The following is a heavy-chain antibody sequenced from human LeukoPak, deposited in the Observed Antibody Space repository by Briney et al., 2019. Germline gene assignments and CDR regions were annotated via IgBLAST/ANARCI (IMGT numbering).Heavy chain of an antibody. CDR1: GFTFSSYS. CDR2: ISSSSTI. D-gene: IGHD5/OR15-5a*01. Sequence: PGGSLRLSCAASGFTFSSYSMNWVRQAPGKGLEWVSYISSSSTIYYADSVKGRFTISRDNAKNSLYLQMNSLRAEDTAVYYCARESSVHYGMDVWGQGTTVTVSS. J-gene: IGHJ6*02. CDR3: ARESSVHYGMDV. V-gene: IGHV3-48*01.